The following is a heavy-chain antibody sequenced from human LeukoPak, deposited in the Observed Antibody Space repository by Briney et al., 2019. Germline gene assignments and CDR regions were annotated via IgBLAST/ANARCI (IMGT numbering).Heavy chain of an antibody. V-gene: IGHV1-3*01. CDR2: LNAGNGNT. J-gene: IGHJ4*02. Sequence: ASVKVSCKSSGYTFPSYAMHWVRPAPGQRLEWMGWLNAGNGNTKYSQRFQGRVTITRDTSASTAYMELSSLRSEDTAVYYCARDGQNSGYCSSTSCYPGEYDYWGQGTLVTVSS. D-gene: IGHD2-2*01. CDR3: ARDGQNSGYCSSTSCYPGEYDY. CDR1: GYTFPSYA.